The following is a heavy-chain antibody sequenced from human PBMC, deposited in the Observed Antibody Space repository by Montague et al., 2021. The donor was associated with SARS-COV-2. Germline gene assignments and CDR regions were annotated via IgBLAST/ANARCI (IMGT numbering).Heavy chain of an antibody. CDR2: ISSSGSII. J-gene: IGHJ6*02. CDR3: ARDREYCSSASCYDIYYGMDV. Sequence: SLRLSCAASGFTFTHYKMNWVRQAPGKGLEWVSYISSSGSIIYYADSVKGRFTITRDVAKNSLYLQMSSLRAEDTAVYYCARDREYCSSASCYDIYYGMDVWGPGTTVAVSS. V-gene: IGHV3-48*03. D-gene: IGHD2-2*01. CDR1: GFTFTHYK.